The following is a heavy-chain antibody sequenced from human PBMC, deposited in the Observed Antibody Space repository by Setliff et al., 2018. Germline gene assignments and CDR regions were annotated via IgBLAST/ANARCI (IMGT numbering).Heavy chain of an antibody. CDR1: GFTFDDYA. D-gene: IGHD6-13*01. V-gene: IGHV3-43D*03. J-gene: IGHJ4*02. Sequence: GGSLRLSCAASGFTFDDYAMHWVRQAPGKGLEWVSLISWDGGSTYYADSVKGRFTISRDNAKNSLYLQMNSLRAEDTAVYYCARGSIAAAGTDLDYWGQGTLVTVSS. CDR3: ARGSIAAAGTDLDY. CDR2: ISWDGGST.